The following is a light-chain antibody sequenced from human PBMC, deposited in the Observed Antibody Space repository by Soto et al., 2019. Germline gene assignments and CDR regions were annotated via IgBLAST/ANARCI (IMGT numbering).Light chain of an antibody. V-gene: IGLV3-21*02. CDR3: QVWDSSSDHPHVV. Sequence: SYELTQPPSVSVAPGQTARITCGRNNIGSKSVHWYQQKPGQAPVLVVYDDSDRPSGIPERFSGSNSGNTATLTISRVEAGDEADYYCQVWDSSSDHPHVVFGGGTKVTVL. CDR1: NIGSKS. CDR2: DDS. J-gene: IGLJ2*01.